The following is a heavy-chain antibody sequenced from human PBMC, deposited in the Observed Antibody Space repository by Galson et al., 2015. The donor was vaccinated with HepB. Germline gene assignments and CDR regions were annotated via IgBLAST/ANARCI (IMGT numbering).Heavy chain of an antibody. D-gene: IGHD3-16*01. CDR3: VFGYYLDY. J-gene: IGHJ4*02. V-gene: IGHV3-23*01. CDR2: ISSSGDAT. CDR1: GFTFNNYA. Sequence: SLRLSCAASGFTFNNYAMNWVRQAPGKGLEWVSGISSSGDATYYADSVKGRFTISRDNSKNTLYLQMNSLRAEDTALYSCVFGYYLDYWGQGTLVTVSS.